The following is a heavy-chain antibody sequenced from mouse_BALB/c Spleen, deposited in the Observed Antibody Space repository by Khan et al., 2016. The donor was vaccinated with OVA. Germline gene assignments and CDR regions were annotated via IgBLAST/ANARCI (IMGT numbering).Heavy chain of an antibody. V-gene: IGHV1-76*01. J-gene: IGHJ4*01. Sequence: VQLKQSGAELVRPGASVRLSCKTSGYIFTSYWIHWVKQRSGQGLEWIARIYPGTGSTYYNEIFKGKATLTADKSSNTAYMQLSSLKSEDSTVXFCARGAITSHSMDYWGQGTSVTVSS. CDR3: ARGAITSHSMDY. CDR1: GYIFTSYW. D-gene: IGHD1-1*01. CDR2: IYPGTGST.